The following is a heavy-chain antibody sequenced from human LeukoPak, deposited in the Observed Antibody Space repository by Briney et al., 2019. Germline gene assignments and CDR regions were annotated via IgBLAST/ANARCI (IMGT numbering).Heavy chain of an antibody. Sequence: SETLSLTCTVSGGSISSYYWSWIWQPPGKGLEWIGYIYYSGSTNYNPSLKSRVTISVDTSKNQFSLKLSSVTAADTAVYYCAGPPGIAAAGYYYYYMDVWGKGTTVTVSS. CDR2: IYYSGST. J-gene: IGHJ6*03. CDR3: AGPPGIAAAGYYYYYMDV. D-gene: IGHD6-13*01. V-gene: IGHV4-59*01. CDR1: GGSISSYY.